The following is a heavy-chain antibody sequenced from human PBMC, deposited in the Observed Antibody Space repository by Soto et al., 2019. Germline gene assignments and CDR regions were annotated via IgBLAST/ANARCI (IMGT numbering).Heavy chain of an antibody. D-gene: IGHD1-26*01. V-gene: IGHV5-10-1*01. CDR1: GYSFTSYW. CDR3: ARHSGNYSKSQYYFDD. Sequence: GESLKISWKGSGYSFTSYWISWVRQMPGKGPEWMGRIDPSDSYTNYSPSFQGHVTISAHKSISTAYLQWSSLKASETAMYYCARHSGNYSKSQYYFDDWGQGILVTVAS. J-gene: IGHJ4*02. CDR2: IDPSDSYT.